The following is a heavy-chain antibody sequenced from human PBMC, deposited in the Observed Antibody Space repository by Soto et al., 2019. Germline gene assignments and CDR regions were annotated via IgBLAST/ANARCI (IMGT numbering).Heavy chain of an antibody. Sequence: PSETLSLTCAVYGGSFSDYYWSWIRQPPGKGLEWIGYIYYSGSTYYNPSLKSRVTISVDTSKNQFSLKLSSVTAADTAVYYCARDHPAGDILTGYTEPNWFDPWGQRTLVTVSS. CDR1: GGSFSDYY. CDR2: IYYSGST. D-gene: IGHD3-9*01. V-gene: IGHV4-30-4*01. CDR3: ARDHPAGDILTGYTEPNWFDP. J-gene: IGHJ5*02.